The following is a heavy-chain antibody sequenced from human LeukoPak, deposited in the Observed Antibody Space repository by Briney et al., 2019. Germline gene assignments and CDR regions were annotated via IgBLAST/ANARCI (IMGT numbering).Heavy chain of an antibody. CDR3: AKDIMSPGSSPG. Sequence: PGGSLRLSCAASGFTFSSYAISWVRQAPGKGLEWVSAISGSGGSTYYADSVKGRFTISRDNSKNTLYLQMNSLRAEDTAVYYCAKDIMSPGSSPGWGQGTLVTVSS. CDR2: ISGSGGST. CDR1: GFTFSSYA. J-gene: IGHJ4*02. D-gene: IGHD6-6*01. V-gene: IGHV3-23*01.